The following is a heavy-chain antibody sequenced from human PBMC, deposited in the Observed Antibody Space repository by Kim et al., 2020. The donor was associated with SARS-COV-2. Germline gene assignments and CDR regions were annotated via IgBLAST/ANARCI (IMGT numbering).Heavy chain of an antibody. J-gene: IGHJ6*02. D-gene: IGHD3-9*01. CDR1: GGSISSSSYY. V-gene: IGHV4-39*01. Sequence: SETLSRTCTVSGGSISSSSYYWGWIRQPPGKWLEWIGSIYYSGSTYYNPSLKSRVTISVDTSKDQFSLKLSSVTAADTAVYYCARLPDYDILTGYYLWDYYYDGMDVWGQGTTVTVSS. CDR2: IYYSGST. CDR3: ARLPDYDILTGYYLWDYYYDGMDV.